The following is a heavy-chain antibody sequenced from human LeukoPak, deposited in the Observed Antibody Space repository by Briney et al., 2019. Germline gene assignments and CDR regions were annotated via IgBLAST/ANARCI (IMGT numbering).Heavy chain of an antibody. CDR3: AREKMMGAQNWFDP. V-gene: IGHV4-31*03. CDR1: GGSISIGGYY. J-gene: IGHJ5*02. D-gene: IGHD1-26*01. CDR2: IYYIGNT. Sequence: PSETLSLTCSVSGGSISIGGYYWSWVRQSPGKGLEWIGSIYYIGNTFYNPSLKSRITISVDTAKNQFSLNLISVAAADTAVYYCAREKMMGAQNWFDPWGQGTLVTVSS.